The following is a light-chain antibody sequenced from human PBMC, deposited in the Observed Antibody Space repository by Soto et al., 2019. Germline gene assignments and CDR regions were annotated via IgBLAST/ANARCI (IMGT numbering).Light chain of an antibody. CDR2: DTS. J-gene: IGKJ3*01. CDR3: QQCGNWPLT. CDR1: QSVASS. Sequence: EIVLTQSPATLSLSPGEGATLSCRASQSVASSLAWYQHKPGQAPRLLIYDTSKRATGIPARFSGSGSATDFSLTVSSLEPEDFAVYYCQQCGNWPLTFGPGTKVDIK. V-gene: IGKV3-11*01.